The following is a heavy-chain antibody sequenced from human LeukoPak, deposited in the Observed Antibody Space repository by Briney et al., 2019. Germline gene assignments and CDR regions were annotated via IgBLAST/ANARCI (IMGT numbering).Heavy chain of an antibody. CDR3: TRGHWGLQS. CDR1: GASVTDYY. D-gene: IGHD7-27*01. J-gene: IGHJ5*02. V-gene: IGHV4-59*02. CDR2: IHHSGNS. Sequence: SETLSLTCTVSGASVTDYYWSWIRQSPGKGLEWISYIHHSGNSDYNPSLRSRVTTSLDTYKNQFSLTLISVTAADTAVYYCTRGHWGLQSWSQGTLVTVSS.